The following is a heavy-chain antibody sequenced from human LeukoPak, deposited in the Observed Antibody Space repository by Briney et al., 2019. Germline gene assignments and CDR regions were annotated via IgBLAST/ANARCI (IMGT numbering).Heavy chain of an antibody. D-gene: IGHD6-19*01. Sequence: GGSLRLSCAASGFTFSSYWMHWVRQAPGKGLVWVSRINSDGSSTSYADSVKGRFTISRDNAKNTLYLQMNSLRAEDTAVYYCARDARETEIAVAGHAIYYYYGMDVWGQGTTVTVSS. CDR1: GFTFSSYW. CDR2: INSDGSST. V-gene: IGHV3-74*01. J-gene: IGHJ6*02. CDR3: ARDARETEIAVAGHAIYYYYGMDV.